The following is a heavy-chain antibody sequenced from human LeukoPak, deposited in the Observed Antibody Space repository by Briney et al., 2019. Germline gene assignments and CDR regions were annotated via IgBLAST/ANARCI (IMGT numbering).Heavy chain of an antibody. CDR1: GFTFSSYW. J-gene: IGHJ4*02. CDR3: ATGSPAAV. V-gene: IGHV3-74*01. Sequence: PGGSLRVSCAASGFTFSSYWMHWVRQAPGKGLVWVSRINTDGSTTNYADSVKGRFTISRDNAENTLYLQMNSLRAEDTAVYYCATGSPAAVWGQGALVTVSS. CDR2: INTDGSTT. D-gene: IGHD6-13*01.